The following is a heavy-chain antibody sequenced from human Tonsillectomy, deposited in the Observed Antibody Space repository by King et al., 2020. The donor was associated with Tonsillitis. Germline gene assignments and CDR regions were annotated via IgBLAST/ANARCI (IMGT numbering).Heavy chain of an antibody. D-gene: IGHD1-14*01. J-gene: IGHJ6*02. V-gene: IGHV3-30*04. CDR3: AQPRDLCQYHHGMDV. CDR2: ISYDGSNK. CDR1: GFTFSSYA. Sequence: VQLVESGGGVVQPGRSLRLSCAASGFTFSSYAMHWVRQAPGKGLEWVAVISYDGSNKYYADSVKGRFTISRDNSKNTLYLQVNSLRAEDTAIYYCAQPRDLCQYHHGMDVWGQGTTVTVSS.